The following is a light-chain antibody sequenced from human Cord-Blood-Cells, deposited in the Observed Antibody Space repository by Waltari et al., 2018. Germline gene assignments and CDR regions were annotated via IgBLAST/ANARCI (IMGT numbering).Light chain of an antibody. V-gene: IGKV4-1*01. CDR2: WAS. CDR1: QSVLYSSNNKNY. J-gene: IGKJ2*01. CDR3: QQYYSTPYT. Sequence: PDSLAVSLGERATINCKSSQSVLYSSNNKNYLAWYQQKPGQPPKLLIYWASTRESGVPDRFSGSGSGTDFTLTISSLQAEDVAVYYCQQYYSTPYTFGQGTKLEIK.